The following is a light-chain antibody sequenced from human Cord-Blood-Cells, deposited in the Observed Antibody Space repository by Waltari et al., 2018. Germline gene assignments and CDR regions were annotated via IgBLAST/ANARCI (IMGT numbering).Light chain of an antibody. V-gene: IGKV4-1*01. CDR2: WAS. CDR1: QSVLYSSNNKNY. J-gene: IGKJ2*01. CDR3: QQYYSTPYT. Sequence: PDSLAVSLGERATINCKSSQSVLYSSNNKNYLAWYQQKPGQPPKLLIYWASTRESGVPDRFSGSGSGTDFTLTISSLQAEDVAVYYCQQYYSTPYTFGQGTKLEIK.